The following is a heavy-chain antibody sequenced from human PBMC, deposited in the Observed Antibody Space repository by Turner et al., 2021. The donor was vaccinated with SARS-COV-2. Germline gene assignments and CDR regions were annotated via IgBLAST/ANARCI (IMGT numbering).Heavy chain of an antibody. CDR3: ARDGSGYYDSSGLLDY. D-gene: IGHD3-22*01. CDR1: GFTFSSSG. V-gene: IGHV3-30*03. Sequence: QVQLVESGGGVVQPGRSLRLSCAASGFTFSSSGMHWVRQAPGKGLEWVAFISYDGSDKYYADSVKGRFTISRDNSKNTLYLQMNSLRAEDTAVYYCARDGSGYYDSSGLLDYWGQGTLVTVSS. J-gene: IGHJ4*02. CDR2: ISYDGSDK.